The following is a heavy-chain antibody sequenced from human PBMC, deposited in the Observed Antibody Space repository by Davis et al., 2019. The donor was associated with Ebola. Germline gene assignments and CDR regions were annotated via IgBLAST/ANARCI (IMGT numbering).Heavy chain of an antibody. CDR2: INAGNGNT. V-gene: IGHV1-3*01. J-gene: IGHJ4*02. CDR1: GYTFTSYA. CDR3: ARDGPTTGYDY. Sequence: ASVKVSCKASGYTFTSYAMHWVRQAPGQRLEWMGWINAGNGNTKYSQKFQGRVTITRDTSASTAYMELSSLRSDDTAVYYCARDGPTTGYDYWGQGTLVTVSS. D-gene: IGHD4-17*01.